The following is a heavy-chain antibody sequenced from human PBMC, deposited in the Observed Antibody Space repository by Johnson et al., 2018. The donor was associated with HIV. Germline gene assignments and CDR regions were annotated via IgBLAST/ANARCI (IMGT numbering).Heavy chain of an antibody. Sequence: QVQLVESGGGVVQPGGSLRLSCVASGFAFSSYGMHWVRQAPGKGLEWVSFIRYDGGNKSYGDSVKGRFTISRDNAENSLYLQLNGLSAEDTAVYYCARKADAFDIWGQGTMVTVSS. CDR2: IRYDGGNK. V-gene: IGHV3-30*02. CDR1: GFAFSSYG. CDR3: ARKADAFDI. J-gene: IGHJ3*02.